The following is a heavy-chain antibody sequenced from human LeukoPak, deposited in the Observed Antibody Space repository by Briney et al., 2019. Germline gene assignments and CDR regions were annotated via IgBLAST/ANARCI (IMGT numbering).Heavy chain of an antibody. J-gene: IGHJ4*02. CDR3: VRERTNYYDSSGYY. CDR2: IKQDGSEK. Sequence: PGGSLRLSCAASGFTFSSYWMSWVRQAPGKGLEWVAYIKQDGSEKYSVDSVKGRFTISRDNAKSSLYLEMNSLRAEDTAVYYCVRERTNYYDSSGYYWGQGTLVTVSS. CDR1: GFTFSSYW. V-gene: IGHV3-7*03. D-gene: IGHD3-22*01.